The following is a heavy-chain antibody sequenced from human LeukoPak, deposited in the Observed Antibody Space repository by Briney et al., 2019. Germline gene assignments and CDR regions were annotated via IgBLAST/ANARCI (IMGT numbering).Heavy chain of an antibody. CDR1: GGSISSYY. CDR2: IYTSGST. CDR3: ARDFSQRITMVRGVMPA. V-gene: IGHV4-4*07. Sequence: PSETLSLTCTVSGGSISSYYWSWIRQPAGKGLEWIGRIYTSGSTNYNPSLKSRVTMSVDTSKNQFSLKLSSVTAADTAVYYRARDFSQRITMVRGVMPAWGQGTLVTVSS. J-gene: IGHJ5*02. D-gene: IGHD3-10*01.